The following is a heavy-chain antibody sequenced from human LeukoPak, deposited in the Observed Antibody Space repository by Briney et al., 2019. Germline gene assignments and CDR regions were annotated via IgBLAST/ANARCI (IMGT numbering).Heavy chain of an antibody. V-gene: IGHV3-9*01. CDR1: GFTFDDYA. Sequence: GGSLRLSCAAPGFTFDDYAMHWVRQAPGKGLEWVSGISWNSGSRGYADSVKGRFTISRDNAKNSLYLQMNRLRAEDTALYYCAKGGGWLVRNWFDPWGQGTLVTVSS. CDR3: AKGGGWLVRNWFDP. J-gene: IGHJ5*02. CDR2: ISWNSGSR. D-gene: IGHD6-19*01.